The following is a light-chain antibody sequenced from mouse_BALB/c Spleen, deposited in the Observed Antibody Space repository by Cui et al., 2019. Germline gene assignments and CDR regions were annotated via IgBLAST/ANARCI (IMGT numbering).Light chain of an antibody. V-gene: IGKV4-50*01. J-gene: IGKJ2*01. CDR2: YTS. CDR3: QQFTSSPYT. CDR1: SSVHY. Sequence: DNVPTQSPPIMLASLGEKVTMSCRATSSVHYMYWYQQKSDASPKLWIYYTSNLAPGVPGRFSGSGSGNSYSLTISSMEGEYAATYYCQQFTSSPYTFGGGTKLEIK.